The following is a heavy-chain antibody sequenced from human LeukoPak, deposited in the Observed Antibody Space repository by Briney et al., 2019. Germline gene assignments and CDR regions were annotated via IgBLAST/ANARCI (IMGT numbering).Heavy chain of an antibody. D-gene: IGHD3-3*01. J-gene: IGHJ5*02. CDR2: IFGGGGT. V-gene: IGHV3-66*01. CDR1: GFNVNSNY. CDR3: ARDPSALESYLNP. Sequence: PGGSLRLSCTASGFNVNSNYMSWVRQVPGKGLEWVSVIFGGGGTYYADSVKGRFTISRDNSKNTLYPQMNSLRAEDTAVYYCARDPSALESYLNPWGQGTLVTVSS.